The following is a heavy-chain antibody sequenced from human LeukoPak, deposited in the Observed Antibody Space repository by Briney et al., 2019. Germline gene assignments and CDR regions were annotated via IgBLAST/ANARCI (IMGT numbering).Heavy chain of an antibody. J-gene: IGHJ6*03. D-gene: IGHD6-6*01. Sequence: GASVKVSCKASNYTFTDYGISWVRQAPGQGLEWMGWISTYKGNTNYAQKLQGRVTLTTDTSTSTAYMELSRLRSDDTAVYYCARDQPGAHIAARRDEDYYYMDVWGKGTTVTVSS. CDR1: NYTFTDYG. CDR2: ISTYKGNT. V-gene: IGHV1-18*01. CDR3: ARDQPGAHIAARRDEDYYYMDV.